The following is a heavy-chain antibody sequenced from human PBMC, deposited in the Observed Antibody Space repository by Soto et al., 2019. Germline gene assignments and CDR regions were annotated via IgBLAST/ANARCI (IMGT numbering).Heavy chain of an antibody. Sequence: SXTLSLTCTVSGGSMSSGGYYWSWIRQQPVKFLEWIGYIYYSGSTYYNPSLKSRVTISVDTSKNQFSLKLSSVTAADTAVYYCARDDLPIYPHRPYYYGMDVWGQGTTVTVSS. CDR2: IYYSGST. CDR1: GGSMSSGGYY. D-gene: IGHD2-2*02. V-gene: IGHV4-31*03. CDR3: ARDDLPIYPHRPYYYGMDV. J-gene: IGHJ6*02.